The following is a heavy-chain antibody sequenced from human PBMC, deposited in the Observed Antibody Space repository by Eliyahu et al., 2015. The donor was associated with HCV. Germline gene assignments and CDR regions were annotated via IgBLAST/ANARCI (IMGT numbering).Heavy chain of an antibody. CDR3: AKPSSPNWYFDL. V-gene: IGHV3-23*01. CDR2: FVVGR. D-gene: IGHD6-6*01. CDR1: GFXFSSYA. J-gene: IGHJ2*01. Sequence: EVQLLESGGGLVQPGGSLRLSCAASGFXFSSYAMSWVRQAPLQGRGWVVGLSVFVVGRGCADSVKGRFTISRDNSKNTLYLQMNSLRAEDTAVYYCAKPSSPNWYFDLWGRGTLVTVSS.